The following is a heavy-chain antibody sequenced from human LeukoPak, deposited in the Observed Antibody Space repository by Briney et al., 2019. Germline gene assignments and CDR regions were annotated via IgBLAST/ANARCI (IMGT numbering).Heavy chain of an antibody. D-gene: IGHD1-26*01. V-gene: IGHV3-23*01. J-gene: IGHJ3*02. CDR3: AKTLLGAPNDAFDI. Sequence: PGGSLRLSCAASGFTCSSYAMSWVRHAPGKGLELVSAISGSGGSTYYADSVKGRFTISRDNSKNTLYLQMNSLRAEDTAVYYCAKTLLGAPNDAFDIWGQGTMVTASS. CDR1: GFTCSSYA. CDR2: ISGSGGST.